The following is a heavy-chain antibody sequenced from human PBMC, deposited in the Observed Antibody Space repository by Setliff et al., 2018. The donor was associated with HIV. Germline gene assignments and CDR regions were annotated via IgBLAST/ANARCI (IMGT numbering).Heavy chain of an antibody. CDR2: FADSAVIT. J-gene: IGHJ4*02. Sequence: GGSLRLSCAASGFTFDDYALTWVRQAPGKGLGWVSTFADSAVITWYADSVKGRFTMSRDNSKNTLYLHMTGLRADDTAIYYCAKDLGTYSSGRALDSWGQGALVTVSS. CDR3: AKDLGTYSSGRALDS. CDR1: GFTFDDYA. D-gene: IGHD6-19*01. V-gene: IGHV3-23*01.